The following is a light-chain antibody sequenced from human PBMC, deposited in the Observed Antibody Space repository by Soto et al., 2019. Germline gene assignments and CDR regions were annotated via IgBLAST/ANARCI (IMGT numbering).Light chain of an antibody. CDR3: QQRSNWPGT. CDR1: QSVRTS. Sequence: EIVLTQSPATLSLSPGERATLSCRASQSVRTSLAWYQQQPGQAPRLLIYDASNRATGIPARFSGSGSGTDFILNISSLQPKDFAVYYCQQRSNWPGTFGQGTKVEIK. J-gene: IGKJ1*01. V-gene: IGKV3-11*01. CDR2: DAS.